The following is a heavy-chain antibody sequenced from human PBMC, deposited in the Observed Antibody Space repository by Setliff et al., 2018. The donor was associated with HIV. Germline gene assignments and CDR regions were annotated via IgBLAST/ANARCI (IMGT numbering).Heavy chain of an antibody. Sequence: GGSLRLSCEASGFIFSNHDFHWVRQAAGKGLEWVSAIGTGGDTYYVDSVKGRFTISRENVRNSLYLQMNSLRAEDTAVYYCTRELNGHTSSHYYFGLDVWGQGTTVTVSS. CDR3: TRELNGHTSSHYYFGLDV. V-gene: IGHV3-13*01. J-gene: IGHJ6*02. CDR1: GFIFSNHD. CDR2: IGTGGDT. D-gene: IGHD6-6*01.